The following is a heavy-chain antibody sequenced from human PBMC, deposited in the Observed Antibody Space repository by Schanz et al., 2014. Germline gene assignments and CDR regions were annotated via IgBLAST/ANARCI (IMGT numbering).Heavy chain of an antibody. J-gene: IGHJ5*02. D-gene: IGHD5-18*01. Sequence: DVQLVESGGGLVQPGGSLRLSCAASGFTFSTYCMSWVRQAPGKGLEWVANIKQDESERSYVDSVKGRFTISRDNAKNSLYLQMNSLRAEDTAVYYCARRSVSPSGNSYGYVVAWFDPWGQGILVTVSS. CDR1: GFTFSTYC. V-gene: IGHV3-7*01. CDR2: IKQDESER. CDR3: ARRSVSPSGNSYGYVVAWFDP.